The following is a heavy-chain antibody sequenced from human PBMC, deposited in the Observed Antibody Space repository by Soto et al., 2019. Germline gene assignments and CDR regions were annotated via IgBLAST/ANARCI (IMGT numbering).Heavy chain of an antibody. J-gene: IGHJ5*02. CDR2: INHSGST. V-gene: IGHV4-34*01. Sequence: PSETLSLTCAVYGGSFSGYYWSWIRQPPGKGLEWIGEINHSGSTNYNPSLKSRVTISVDTSKNQFSLKLSSVTAADTAVYYFARVGGLGVVVPAASNWFDPWGQGTLVTVSS. D-gene: IGHD2-2*01. CDR1: GGSFSGYY. CDR3: ARVGGLGVVVPAASNWFDP.